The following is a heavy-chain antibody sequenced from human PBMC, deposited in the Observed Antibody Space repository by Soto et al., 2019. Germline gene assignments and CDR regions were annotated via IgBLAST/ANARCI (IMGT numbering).Heavy chain of an antibody. V-gene: IGHV3-49*03. J-gene: IGHJ4*02. D-gene: IGHD5-12*01. CDR1: GFTFGDYA. CDR2: IRSNPYGGTT. Sequence: GGSLRLSCTTSGFTFGDYAMSWFRQAPGKGLEWIGYIRSNPYGGTTEYAASVKGRSTISRDDSKSIAYLQMNSLTTEDTAVYYCARGIWEMATIRPENYWGQGTPVTVSS. CDR3: ARGIWEMATIRPENY.